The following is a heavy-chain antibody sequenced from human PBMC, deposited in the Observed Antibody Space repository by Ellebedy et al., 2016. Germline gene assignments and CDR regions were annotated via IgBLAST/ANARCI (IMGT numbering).Heavy chain of an antibody. CDR1: GFTFSSYW. J-gene: IGHJ4*02. CDR3: VTDINWAFDH. D-gene: IGHD7-27*01. CDR2: INPDGSST. V-gene: IGHV3-74*01. Sequence: GESLKISXVASGFTFSSYWMHWVRQAPGKGLMWISRINPDGSSTNNADSVKGRFTTSRDNAKNTVYLQINSLRAEDTAIYHCVTDINWAFDHWGQGILVTVAS.